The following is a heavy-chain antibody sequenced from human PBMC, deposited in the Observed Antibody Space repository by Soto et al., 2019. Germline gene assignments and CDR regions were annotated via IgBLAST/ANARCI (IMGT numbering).Heavy chain of an antibody. CDR3: ARLDEVAATPVSWFDP. J-gene: IGHJ5*02. Sequence: PSETLSLTCTVSGGSISSYYWSWIQQPPGKGLEWIGYIYYSGSTNYNPSLKSRVTISVDTSKNQFSLKLSSVTAADTAVYYCARLDEVAATPVSWFDPWGQGTLVTVSS. CDR2: IYYSGST. D-gene: IGHD2-15*01. V-gene: IGHV4-59*08. CDR1: GGSISSYY.